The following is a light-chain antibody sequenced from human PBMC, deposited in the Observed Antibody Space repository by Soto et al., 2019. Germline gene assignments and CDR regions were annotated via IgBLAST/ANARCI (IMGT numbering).Light chain of an antibody. CDR2: KAF. CDR3: QQYNSYWT. Sequence: DIPMTQSPSTLSASVGDRVTITCRASQSISSWLAWYQQKPGKAPKLLVYKAFSLESGVPSRFSGSGSGTECTLTISSLQPDDFATYYCQQYNSYWTFGQGTKVEIK. J-gene: IGKJ1*01. V-gene: IGKV1-5*03. CDR1: QSISSW.